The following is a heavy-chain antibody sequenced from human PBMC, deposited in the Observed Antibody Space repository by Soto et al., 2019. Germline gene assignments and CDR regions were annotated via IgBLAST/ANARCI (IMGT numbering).Heavy chain of an antibody. CDR2: IIPIFNAA. Sequence: ASVKVSCKVSGGTFSTYAISWVRQAPGQGLKWMGGIIPIFNAAKYAQKFQGRVTITADKSTSTAHMELSSLRSEDTAVYYCARQMVSSGWHYGNWFDPWGQGTPVTVSS. D-gene: IGHD6-19*01. CDR1: GGTFSTYA. V-gene: IGHV1-69*06. J-gene: IGHJ5*02. CDR3: ARQMVSSGWHYGNWFDP.